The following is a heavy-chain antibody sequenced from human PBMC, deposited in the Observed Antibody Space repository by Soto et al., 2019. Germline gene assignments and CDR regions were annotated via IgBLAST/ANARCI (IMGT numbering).Heavy chain of an antibody. CDR1: GYTFTSYA. J-gene: IGHJ4*02. Sequence: QVQLVQSGAEEKKPGASVKVSCKASGYTFTSYAMHWVRQAPGQRLEWMGWINAGNGNTKYSQKFQGSVTIARDTSASTACMELRSLRSEDTAVYYCAMSIVVVTALDYWGQGTLVTVSS. V-gene: IGHV1-3*05. CDR2: INAGNGNT. CDR3: AMSIVVVTALDY. D-gene: IGHD2-21*02.